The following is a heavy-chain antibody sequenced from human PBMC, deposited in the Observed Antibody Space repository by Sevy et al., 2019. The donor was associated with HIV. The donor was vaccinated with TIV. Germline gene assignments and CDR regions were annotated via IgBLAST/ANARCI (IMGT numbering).Heavy chain of an antibody. J-gene: IGHJ4*02. D-gene: IGHD6-19*01. CDR1: GFTFSNSG. V-gene: IGHV3-33*01. Sequence: GGSLRLSCAASGFTFSNSGMHWVRQSPGKGLEWVACIFSDGISTYDGASVKGRFTVFRDNSKSTLYLQINSLRVEDTALYYCARESPSDWYLDSWGQCTLVTVSS. CDR2: IFSDGIST. CDR3: ARESPSDWYLDS.